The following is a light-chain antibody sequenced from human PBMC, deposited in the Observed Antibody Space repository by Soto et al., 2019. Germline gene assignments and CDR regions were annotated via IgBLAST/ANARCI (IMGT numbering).Light chain of an antibody. CDR2: NVS. V-gene: IGKV3-15*01. J-gene: IGKJ2*01. CDR3: QQYNTFTT. Sequence: EIAMTQSPATLSVSPGQRATLSCRASQNVNSNLAWYQQKPGHAPSLLMYNVSTRATGFPARFSGSGSGTEFTLTISSLQSEDSAIYYCQQYNTFTTFGQVTKLEIK. CDR1: QNVNSN.